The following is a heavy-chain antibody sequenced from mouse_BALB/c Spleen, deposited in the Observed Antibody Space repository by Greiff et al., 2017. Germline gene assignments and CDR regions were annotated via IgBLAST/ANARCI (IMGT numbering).Heavy chain of an antibody. Sequence: VQLQQSGAELVQPGASVKLSCTASGFNIKDTYMHWVKQRPEQGLEWIGRIDPANGNTKYDPKFQGKATITADTSSNTAYLQLSSLTSEDTAVYYCVPYYYSSSYVGGDYFDYWGQGTTLTVSS. J-gene: IGHJ2*01. CDR2: IDPANGNT. CDR3: VPYYYSSSYVGGDYFDY. CDR1: GFNIKDTY. V-gene: IGHV14-3*02. D-gene: IGHD1-1*01.